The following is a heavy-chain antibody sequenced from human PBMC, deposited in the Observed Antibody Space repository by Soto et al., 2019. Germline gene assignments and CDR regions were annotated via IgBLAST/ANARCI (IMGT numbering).Heavy chain of an antibody. CDR3: TLAVRFPGSSFDP. Sequence: TRYLTSRVYGVSFTNYYCIWAREPPRKGLEWIGEVNHSGKATSTTSVQSRLTISLDKSNNKFAMKMTSVTAAETAMYFCTLAVRFPGSSFDPWGQGTQVTLSS. CDR2: VNHSGKA. CDR1: GVSFTNYY. J-gene: IGHJ5*02. V-gene: IGHV4-34*01. D-gene: IGHD6-19*01.